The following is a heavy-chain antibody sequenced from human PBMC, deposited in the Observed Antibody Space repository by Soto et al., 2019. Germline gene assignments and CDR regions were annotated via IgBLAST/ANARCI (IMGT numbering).Heavy chain of an antibody. V-gene: IGHV4-59*08. CDR2: INYDGYS. CDR1: GGSITNYY. Sequence: QVKLQESGPGLVKPSETLSLTCTVSGGSITNYYCRWFRQPPGKGLEWIGYINYDGYSAYNLSLKRRVTLSMDTSKTQFSLMLESVTATDTAVYDFARHGFGPLHGLVDVWGQGTTVIVSS. D-gene: IGHD3-10*01. J-gene: IGHJ6*02. CDR3: ARHGFGPLHGLVDV.